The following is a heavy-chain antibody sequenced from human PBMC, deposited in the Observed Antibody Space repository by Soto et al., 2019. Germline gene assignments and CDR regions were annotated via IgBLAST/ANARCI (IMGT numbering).Heavy chain of an antibody. Sequence: GGSLILSCAASGFTFSSYYMHWVRQATGKGLEWVSAIGTAGDTYYPGSVKGRFTISRENAKNSLYLQMNSLRAGDTAVYYCARSVGGGTTIFGVVDAFDIWGQGTMVTVSS. J-gene: IGHJ3*02. CDR1: GFTFSSYY. CDR2: IGTAGDT. CDR3: ARSVGGGTTIFGVVDAFDI. V-gene: IGHV3-13*01. D-gene: IGHD3-3*01.